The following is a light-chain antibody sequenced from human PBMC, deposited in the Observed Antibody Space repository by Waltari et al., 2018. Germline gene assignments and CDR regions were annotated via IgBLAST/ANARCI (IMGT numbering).Light chain of an antibody. CDR3: QALGTGAWV. J-gene: IGLJ3*02. CDR2: QDT. Sequence: SYELTQPPSVSVSPGQTASIPCSGDILGNKYASWYQQKPGQSTLLVIYQDTKRPSEIPERFSGSKSANAATLTITGTQAVDEADYYCQALGTGAWVFGGGTKLTVL. V-gene: IGLV3-1*01. CDR1: ILGNKY.